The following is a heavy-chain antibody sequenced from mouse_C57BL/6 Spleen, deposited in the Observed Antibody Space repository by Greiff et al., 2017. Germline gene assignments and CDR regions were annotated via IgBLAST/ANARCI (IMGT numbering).Heavy chain of an antibody. D-gene: IGHD3-2*02. CDR3: ARSLRQLRPSYFDY. J-gene: IGHJ2*01. V-gene: IGHV1-55*01. Sequence: QVQLQQPGAELVKPGASVKMSCKASGYTFTSYWITWVKQRPGQGLEWIGDIYPGSGSTNYNEKFKSKATLTVDTSSSTAYMQLSSLTSEDSAVYYCARSLRQLRPSYFDYWGQGTTLTVSS. CDR2: IYPGSGST. CDR1: GYTFTSYW.